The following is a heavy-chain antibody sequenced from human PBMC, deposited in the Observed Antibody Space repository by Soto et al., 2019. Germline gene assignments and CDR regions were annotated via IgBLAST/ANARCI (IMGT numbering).Heavy chain of an antibody. Sequence: GGSLRLSCGASGFTFSGSWMSWVRQAPGKELEWVANINEDGSATYYVDSLKGRFIISRDNAKNSLYMQMNSLRAEDTAVYYCEIVHGHLGFDYWGQGTLVTVSS. J-gene: IGHJ4*02. CDR2: INEDGSAT. CDR3: EIVHGHLGFDY. CDR1: GFTFSGSW. V-gene: IGHV3-7*01. D-gene: IGHD7-27*01.